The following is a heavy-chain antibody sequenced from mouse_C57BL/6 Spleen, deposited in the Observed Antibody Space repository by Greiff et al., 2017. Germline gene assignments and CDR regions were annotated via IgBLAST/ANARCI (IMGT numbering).Heavy chain of an antibody. Sequence: QVHVKQSGAELVKPGASVKLSCKASGYTFTEYTIHWVKQRSGQGLEWIGWFYPGSGSIKYNEKFKDKATLTADKSSSTVYMELSRLTSEDSAVYFCARHEGHYGSLDYWGQGTTLTVSS. CDR3: ARHEGHYGSLDY. CDR1: GYTFTEYT. J-gene: IGHJ2*01. CDR2: FYPGSGSI. V-gene: IGHV1-62-2*01. D-gene: IGHD1-1*01.